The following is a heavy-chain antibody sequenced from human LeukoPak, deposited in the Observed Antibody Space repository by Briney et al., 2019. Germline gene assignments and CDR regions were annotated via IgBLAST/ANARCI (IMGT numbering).Heavy chain of an antibody. V-gene: IGHV3-48*02. J-gene: IGHJ4*02. CDR1: GFTFSTYS. CDR2: ISSSSSAI. Sequence: GGFLRLSCAASGFTFSTYSMIWVRQAPGKGLELLSYISSSSSAIYYADSVKGRFTISRDNAKNSLYLQMNSLRDEDTAVYYCARDGGDGYNCWGQGTLVTVSS. D-gene: IGHD5-24*01. CDR3: ARDGGDGYNC.